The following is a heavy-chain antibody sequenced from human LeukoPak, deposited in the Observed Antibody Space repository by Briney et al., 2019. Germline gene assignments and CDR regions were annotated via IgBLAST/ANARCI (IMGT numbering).Heavy chain of an antibody. CDR2: INPNSGGT. V-gene: IGHV1-2*02. J-gene: IGHJ4*02. Sequence: ASVKVSCKASGYTFAGYYMHWVRQAPGQGLEWMGWINPNSGGTNYAQKLQGRVTMTRDTSISTAYMELSRLRSDDTAVCYCARAMGKVQLERRMIDYWGQGTLVTVSS. CDR3: ARAMGKVQLERRMIDY. D-gene: IGHD1-1*01. CDR1: GYTFAGYY.